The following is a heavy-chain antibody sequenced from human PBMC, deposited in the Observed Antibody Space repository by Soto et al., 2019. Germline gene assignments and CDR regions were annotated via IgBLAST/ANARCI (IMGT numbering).Heavy chain of an antibody. CDR1: GDTFTNFG. D-gene: IGHD3-10*01. V-gene: IGHV1-18*01. CDR2: IATYNSNK. Sequence: HLVQSGPEVKKPGASVTVSCKTSGDTFTNFGLSWVRQAPGQGLELMGWIATYNSNKNYAKQFRGRLTLTTDPSTSTGYMELKSLEYDDTAVYYCARVLRGVVNWFDPWGQGTLVTVSS. CDR3: ARVLRGVVNWFDP. J-gene: IGHJ5*02.